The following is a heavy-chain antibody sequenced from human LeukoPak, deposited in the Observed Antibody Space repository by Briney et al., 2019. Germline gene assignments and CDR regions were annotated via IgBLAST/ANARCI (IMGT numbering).Heavy chain of an antibody. CDR2: IKSKTDGGTT. CDR3: TTPKSYYYYYMDV. Sequence: GGPLTLSCAASGFTFSNAWMSWVRQAPGKGLEWVGRIKSKTDGGTTDYAVPVKGRFTISRDDSKNTLYLQMNSLKTEDTAVYYCTTPKSYYYYYMDVWGKGTTVTVSS. V-gene: IGHV3-15*01. J-gene: IGHJ6*03. CDR1: GFTFSNAW.